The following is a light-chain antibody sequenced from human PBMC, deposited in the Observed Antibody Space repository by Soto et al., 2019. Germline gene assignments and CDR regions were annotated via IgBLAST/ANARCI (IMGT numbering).Light chain of an antibody. J-gene: IGKJ1*01. Sequence: DIQMTQSPSSLSASVGDRVTITCRASQGIGNSLAWYQQKPGRVPNLLMYTASTLLSGVPSRFSGSGSGTECTLTISSLQPEDVATYYCQKYDSAPWTFGQGTKVEIK. CDR2: TAS. CDR1: QGIGNS. V-gene: IGKV1-27*01. CDR3: QKYDSAPWT.